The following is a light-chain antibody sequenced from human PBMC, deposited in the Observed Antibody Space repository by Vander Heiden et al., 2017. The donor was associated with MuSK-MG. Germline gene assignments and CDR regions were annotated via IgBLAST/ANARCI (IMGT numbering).Light chain of an antibody. CDR1: SSNIGAGYD. Sequence: SVLTPPPSVSGAPGPSVPIAGTGSSSNIGAGYDVHWYQQLPGTAPKLLIYGNSNRPAGVPDRFSGSKSVTSASLAITGLHAEDEADYYCQSYDSSLSVVVFGGGTKLTVL. V-gene: IGLV1-40*01. CDR2: GNS. J-gene: IGLJ2*01. CDR3: QSYDSSLSVVV.